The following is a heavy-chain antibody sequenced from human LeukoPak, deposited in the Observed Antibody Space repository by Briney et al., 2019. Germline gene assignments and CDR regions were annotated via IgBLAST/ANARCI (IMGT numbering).Heavy chain of an antibody. D-gene: IGHD6-19*01. V-gene: IGHV3-21*01. J-gene: IGHJ4*02. CDR1: GFTFSSYS. CDR2: ISSSSSYI. CDR3: AREPVAGTAPR. Sequence: GGSLRLSCAASGFTFSSYSMNWVRQAPGKGLEWVSSISSSSSYIYYADSVKGRFTISRDNAKNSLYLQMNSLRAEDTAVYYCAREPVAGTAPRGGQGTLVTVSS.